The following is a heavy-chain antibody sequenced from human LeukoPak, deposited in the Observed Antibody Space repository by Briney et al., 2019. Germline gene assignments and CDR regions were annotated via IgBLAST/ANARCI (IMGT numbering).Heavy chain of an antibody. Sequence: GGSLRLSCAASGLSFNSFAMNWVRQAPGKGLEWVSSISGSDGSSHYADFVKGRFTISRDNSKNTLHLQMNSLRAEDTAVHYCAKSLGVGGYTRYKGFDQWGQGTLVTVSS. J-gene: IGHJ4*02. CDR1: GLSFNSFA. CDR2: ISGSDGSS. D-gene: IGHD3-16*02. CDR3: AKSLGVGGYTRYKGFDQ. V-gene: IGHV3-23*01.